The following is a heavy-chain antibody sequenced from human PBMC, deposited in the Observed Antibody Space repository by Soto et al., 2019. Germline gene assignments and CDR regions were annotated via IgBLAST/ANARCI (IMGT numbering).Heavy chain of an antibody. D-gene: IGHD1-26*01. CDR3: VGGPNSYYYDY. V-gene: IGHV4-31*03. J-gene: IGHJ4*02. CDR1: GISISTFGYY. CDR2: IFYSGFT. Sequence: QVQLQESGPGLVKPSQTLSLTCSVSGISISTFGYYWTWIRQHPGGGLELIGLIFYSGFTNYSPSLKSRLAISMDTSKNQFSLSLSSVTAADTAVYFCVGGPNSYYYDYWGQGALVTVSS.